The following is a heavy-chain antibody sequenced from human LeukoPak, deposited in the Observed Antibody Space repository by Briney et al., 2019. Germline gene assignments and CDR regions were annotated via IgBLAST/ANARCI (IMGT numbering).Heavy chain of an antibody. CDR1: GGSFSGYY. CDR2: INHSGST. CDR3: ASVTRDTAMVHGFDY. J-gene: IGHJ4*02. D-gene: IGHD5-18*01. Sequence: SETLSLTCAVYGGSFSGYYWSWIRQPPGKGLEWIEEINHSGSTNYNPSLKSRVTISVDKSKNQFSLKLSSVTAADTAVYYCASVTRDTAMVHGFDYWGQGTLVTVSS. V-gene: IGHV4-34*01.